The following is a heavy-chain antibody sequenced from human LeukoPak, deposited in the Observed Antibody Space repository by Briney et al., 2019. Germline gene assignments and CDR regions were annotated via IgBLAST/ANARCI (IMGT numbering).Heavy chain of an antibody. CDR2: INPTSGGT. Sequence: ASVKVSCKASGYTFTTYYMHWVRQAPGQGLEWMGWINPTSGGTNYAQKFQGRVTMTRDTSISTVYMELSRLRSDDTAVYYCARDAAMVLRVPDWGQGTLVTVSS. D-gene: IGHD5-18*01. CDR1: GYTFTTYY. V-gene: IGHV1-2*02. CDR3: ARDAAMVLRVPD. J-gene: IGHJ4*02.